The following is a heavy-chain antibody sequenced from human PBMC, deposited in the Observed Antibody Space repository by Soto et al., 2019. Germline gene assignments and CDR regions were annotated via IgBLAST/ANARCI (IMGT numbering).Heavy chain of an antibody. CDR2: ISSSGSTI. CDR3: ARDKKVGFWSAAQEYYYYYGMDV. Sequence: PGGSLRLSCAASGFTFSDYYMSWIRQAPGKGLEWVSYISSSGSTIYYADSVKGRFTISRDNAKNSLYLQMNRLRAEDTAVYYCARDKKVGFWSAAQEYYYYYGMDVWGQGTTLTVSS. CDR1: GFTFSDYY. V-gene: IGHV3-11*01. D-gene: IGHD3-3*01. J-gene: IGHJ6*02.